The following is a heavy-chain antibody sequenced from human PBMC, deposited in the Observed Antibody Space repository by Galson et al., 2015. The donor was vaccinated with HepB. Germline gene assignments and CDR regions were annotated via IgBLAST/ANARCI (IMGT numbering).Heavy chain of an antibody. CDR1: GFTFDDYG. V-gene: IGHV3-20*01. CDR2: INWNGGST. CDR3: ARGSHSPDPAAFDI. Sequence: SLRLSCAASGFTFDDYGMSWVRQAPGKGLEWVSGINWNGGSTGYADSVKGRFTISRDNAKNSLYLQMNSLRAEDTALYHCARGSHSPDPAAFDIWGQGTMVTVSS. D-gene: IGHD1-26*01. J-gene: IGHJ3*02.